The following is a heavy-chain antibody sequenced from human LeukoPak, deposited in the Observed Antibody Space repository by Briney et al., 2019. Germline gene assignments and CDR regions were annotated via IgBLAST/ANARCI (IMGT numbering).Heavy chain of an antibody. CDR2: IKQDGSEK. CDR1: GFTFSSYW. V-gene: IGHV3-7*01. D-gene: IGHD6-19*01. J-gene: IGHJ4*02. CDR3: AGLAVADFDY. Sequence: GGSLRLSCAASGFTFSSYWMSWVRQAPGKGLEWVANIKQDGSEKYYVDSVKGRFTISRDNANNSLYLQMNSLRAEDTAVYYRAGLAVADFDYWGQGTLVTVSS.